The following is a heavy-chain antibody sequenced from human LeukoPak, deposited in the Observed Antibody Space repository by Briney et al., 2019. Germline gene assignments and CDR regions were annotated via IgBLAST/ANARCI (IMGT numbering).Heavy chain of an antibody. CDR1: GFTFSSYA. V-gene: IGHV3-23*01. D-gene: IGHD1-26*01. CDR2: ISGSGGST. J-gene: IGHJ6*02. CDR3: AKGGLSGSYRYYYGMDV. Sequence: GGSLRLSCAASGFTFSSYAMSWVRQAPGKGLEWVSAISGSGGSTYYADSVKGRFTISRDNSKNTLYLQKNSLRAEDTAVYYCAKGGLSGSYRYYYGMDVWGQGTTVTVSS.